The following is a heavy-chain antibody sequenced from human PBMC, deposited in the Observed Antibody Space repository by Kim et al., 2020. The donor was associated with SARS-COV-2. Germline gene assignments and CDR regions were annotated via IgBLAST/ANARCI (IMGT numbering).Heavy chain of an antibody. CDR3: AKSDGSGSYYNVLDY. V-gene: IGHV3-9*01. D-gene: IGHD3-10*01. CDR2: ISWNSGSI. Sequence: GGSLRLSCAASGFTFDDYAMHWVRQAPGKGLEWVSGISWNSGSIGYADSVKGRFTISRDNAKNSLYLQMNSLRAEDTALYYCAKSDGSGSYYNVLDYWG. CDR1: GFTFDDYA. J-gene: IGHJ4*01.